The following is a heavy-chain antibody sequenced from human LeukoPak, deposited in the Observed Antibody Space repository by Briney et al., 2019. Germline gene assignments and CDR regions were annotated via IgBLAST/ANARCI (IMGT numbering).Heavy chain of an antibody. CDR3: ARVRQWLYAY. Sequence: SETLSLTCAVYGGSFSGYYWSWIRQPPGKGLEWIGEINHSGSTNYNPSLKSRVTISVDTSKNQFSLKLSSVTAADTAVYYCARVRQWLYAYWGQGTLVTVSS. V-gene: IGHV4-34*01. CDR1: GGSFSGYY. D-gene: IGHD6-19*01. J-gene: IGHJ4*02. CDR2: INHSGST.